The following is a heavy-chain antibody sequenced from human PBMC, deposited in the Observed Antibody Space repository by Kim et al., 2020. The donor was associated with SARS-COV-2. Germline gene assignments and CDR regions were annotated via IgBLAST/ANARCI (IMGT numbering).Heavy chain of an antibody. CDR3: AKNPVGGSKEGFEY. V-gene: IGHV3-23*01. J-gene: IGHJ4*02. Sequence: GGSLRLSCAASGFAFSNYGMSWVRQAPGKGLEWVSSTGSGGDTYYADSVKGRFTISRDNSKSTLYLQMNSLRAEDTAVYYCAKNPVGGSKEGFEYWGQGTLVTVSS. D-gene: IGHD2-15*01. CDR1: GFAFSNYG. CDR2: STGSGGDT.